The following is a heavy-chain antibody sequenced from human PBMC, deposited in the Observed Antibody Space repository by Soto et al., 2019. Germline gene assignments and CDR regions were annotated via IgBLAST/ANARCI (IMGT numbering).Heavy chain of an antibody. J-gene: IGHJ4*02. CDR2: ISSSSSYI. D-gene: IGHD3-22*01. CDR1: GFTFSSYS. V-gene: IGHV3-21*01. Sequence: EVQLVESGGGLVKPGGSLRLSCAASGFTFSSYSMNWVRQAPGKGLEWVSSISSSSSYIYYADSVKGRFTISRDNAKNSLYLQMNSLRAEDTAVYYCARRSRMIVVVSSASSFDYWGQGTLVTASS. CDR3: ARRSRMIVVVSSASSFDY.